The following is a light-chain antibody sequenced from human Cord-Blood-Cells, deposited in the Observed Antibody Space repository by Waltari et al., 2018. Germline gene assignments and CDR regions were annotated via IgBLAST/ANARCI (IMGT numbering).Light chain of an antibody. J-gene: IGKJ2*01. Sequence: IVMTQSPATLSVSPGERATLSCRASQSVSSNLDWYQQKPGQAPSLLIYGASTRATGIPARFSGSGSGTEFTLTISSLQSEDCAVYYCQQYNNWPYTFGQGTKLEIK. V-gene: IGKV3-15*01. CDR3: QQYNNWPYT. CDR2: GAS. CDR1: QSVSSN.